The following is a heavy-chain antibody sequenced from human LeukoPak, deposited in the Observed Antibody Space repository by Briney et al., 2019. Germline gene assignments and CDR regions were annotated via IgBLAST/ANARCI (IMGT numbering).Heavy chain of an antibody. V-gene: IGHV3-30-3*01. CDR1: GFTFSSYA. D-gene: IGHD3-3*01. CDR2: ISYDGSNK. J-gene: IGHJ4*02. Sequence: PGRSLRLSCAASGFTFSSYAMHWVRQAPGKGLEWVAVISYDGSNKYYADSVKGRFTISRDNSKNTLYLQMNSLRAEDTAVYYCARDVLRFLEWLFYYWGQGTLVTVSS. CDR3: ARDVLRFLEWLFYY.